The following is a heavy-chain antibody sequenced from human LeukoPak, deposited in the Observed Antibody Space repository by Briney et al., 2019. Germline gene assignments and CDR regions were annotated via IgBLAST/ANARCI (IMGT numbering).Heavy chain of an antibody. Sequence: SLTLPCSASGYTFYDYPMHWLRRSPGKGLEGLSGISWNSGSIDYARRVKGRYTLSRVNATNSLYLQMNSLRAEDTALYYCAKDKGYDIWTGCPRLWLAYWGQGTLVTVSS. CDR3: AKDKGYDIWTGCPRLWLAY. CDR1: GYTFYDYP. CDR2: ISWNSGSI. V-gene: IGHV3-9*01. J-gene: IGHJ4*02. D-gene: IGHD3-9*01.